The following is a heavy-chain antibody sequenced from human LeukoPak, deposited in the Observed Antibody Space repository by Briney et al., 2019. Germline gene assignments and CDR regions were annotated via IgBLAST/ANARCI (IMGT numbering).Heavy chain of an antibody. CDR2: INPNSGGT. D-gene: IGHD6-19*01. J-gene: IGHJ4*02. CDR1: GYTFTGYY. Sequence: ASVKVSCKASGYTFTGYYMHWVRQAPGQGLEWMGWINPNSGGTNYAQKFQGRVTMTRDTSISTAYMELGRLRSDDTAVYYCARDRVPGCSSGWYNYWGQGTLVTVSS. CDR3: ARDRVPGCSSGWYNY. V-gene: IGHV1-2*02.